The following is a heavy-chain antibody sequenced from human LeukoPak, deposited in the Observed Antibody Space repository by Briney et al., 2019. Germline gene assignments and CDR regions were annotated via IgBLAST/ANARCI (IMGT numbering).Heavy chain of an antibody. V-gene: IGHV3-53*01. CDR1: EFSVGSNY. Sequence: GGSLRLSCAASEFSVGSNYMTWVRQAPGKGLEWVSLIYSGGSTYYADSVKGRFTISRDNSKNTLYLQMNSLRAEDTAVYYCARIYGSGNYFDYWGQGTLVTVSS. CDR3: ARIYGSGNYFDY. J-gene: IGHJ4*02. D-gene: IGHD3-10*01. CDR2: IYSGGST.